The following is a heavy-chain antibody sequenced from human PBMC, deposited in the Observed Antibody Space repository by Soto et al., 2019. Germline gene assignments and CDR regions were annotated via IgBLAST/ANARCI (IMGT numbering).Heavy chain of an antibody. J-gene: IGHJ5*02. V-gene: IGHV4-61*01. CDR2: IYYSGNI. CDR1: GDSVTSRSYY. Sequence: QVQLQESGPGLVKPSETLSLTCTVSGDSVTSRSYYWTWVRQPPGKGLEWIGYIYYSGNINYNPSLKSRFTISVDTSTNQFSLKLTSVTAADTAIYYCARGNIAASGTKFDPWGQGILVTGSS. CDR3: ARGNIAASGTKFDP. D-gene: IGHD6-13*01.